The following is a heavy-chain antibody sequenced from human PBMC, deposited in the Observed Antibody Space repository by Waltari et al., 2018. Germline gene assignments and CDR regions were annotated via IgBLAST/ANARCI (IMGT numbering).Heavy chain of an antibody. CDR1: GGSISSYY. D-gene: IGHD3-22*01. V-gene: IGHV4-4*07. Sequence: QVQLQESGPGLVKPSETLSLTCTVSGGSISSYYWSWIRQPAGKGLEWIGRIYTSGRTNYHPSLKSRVTSSVDTSKNQFSLKLSSVTAADTAVYYCARDVLYYYDSSGYDELGLFDYWGQGTLVTVSS. CDR3: ARDVLYYYDSSGYDELGLFDY. J-gene: IGHJ4*02. CDR2: IYTSGRT.